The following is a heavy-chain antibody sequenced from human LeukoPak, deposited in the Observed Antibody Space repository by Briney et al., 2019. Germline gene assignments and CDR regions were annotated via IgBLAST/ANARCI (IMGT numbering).Heavy chain of an antibody. CDR3: AKDGGWLQLGFY. D-gene: IGHD5-24*01. V-gene: IGHV3-23*01. CDR1: GFTFSSYA. CDR2: ISGSGGST. J-gene: IGHJ4*02. Sequence: GESLRLSCAASGFTFSSYAMSWVRQAPGKGLEWVSAISGSGGSTYYADSVKGRFTISRDNSKNTLYLQMNSLRAEGTAVYYCAKDGGWLQLGFYWGQGTLVTVSS.